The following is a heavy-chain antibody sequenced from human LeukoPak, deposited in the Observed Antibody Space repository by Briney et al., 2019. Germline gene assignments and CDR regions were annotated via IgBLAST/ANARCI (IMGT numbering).Heavy chain of an antibody. CDR2: IYYSGST. CDR3: ARQSPFLALDY. Sequence: SETLSLTCAVYGGSFSGYYWSWIRQPPGKGLEWIGYIYYSGSTNYNPSLKSRVTISVDTSKNQFSLKLSSVTAADTAVYYCARQSPFLALDYWGQGTLVTVSS. V-gene: IGHV4-59*01. J-gene: IGHJ4*02. D-gene: IGHD5-12*01. CDR1: GGSFSGYY.